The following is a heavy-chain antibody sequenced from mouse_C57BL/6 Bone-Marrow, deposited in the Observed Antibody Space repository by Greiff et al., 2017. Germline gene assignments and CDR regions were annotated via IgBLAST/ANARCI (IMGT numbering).Heavy chain of an antibody. V-gene: IGHV2-2*01. CDR1: GFSLTSYG. J-gene: IGHJ4*01. Sequence: VQLQQSGPGLVQPSQSLSITCTVSGFSLTSYGVHWVRQSPGQGLEWLGVIWRGGSTDYNAAFISSMSIRKDNSKSQVFLKMNSLQADDTAIYYCASSLYYYAMDYWGQGTSVTVSS. D-gene: IGHD6-5*01. CDR3: ASSLYYYAMDY. CDR2: IWRGGST.